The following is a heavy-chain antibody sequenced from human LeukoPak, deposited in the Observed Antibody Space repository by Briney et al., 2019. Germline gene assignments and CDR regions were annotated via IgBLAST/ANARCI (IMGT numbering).Heavy chain of an antibody. CDR3: AVNYYDSSGLWSSHGYYYGMDV. J-gene: IGHJ6*02. Sequence: GGSLRLSCAASGFTFSSYSMNWVRQAPGKGLEWVSYISSSSSTIYYADSVKGRFTISRDNAKNSLYLQMNSLRAEDTAVYYCAVNYYDSSGLWSSHGYYYGMDVWGQGTTVTVSS. V-gene: IGHV3-48*04. D-gene: IGHD3-22*01. CDR1: GFTFSSYS. CDR2: ISSSSSTI.